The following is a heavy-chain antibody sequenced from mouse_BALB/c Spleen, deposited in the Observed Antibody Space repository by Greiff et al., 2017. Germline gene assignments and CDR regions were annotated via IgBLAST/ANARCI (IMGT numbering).Heavy chain of an antibody. V-gene: IGHV1-54*01. CDR2: INPGSGGT. CDR3: ARSMGLRQDVEAY. Sequence: QVQLQQSGAELVRPGTSVKVSCKASGYAFTNYLIEWVKQRPGQGLEWIGVINPGSGGTNYNEKFKGKATLTADKSSSTAYMQLSSLTSDDSAVYFCARSMGLRQDVEAYGGEGTLGTVS. D-gene: IGHD2-2*01. J-gene: IGHJ3*01. CDR1: GYAFTNYL.